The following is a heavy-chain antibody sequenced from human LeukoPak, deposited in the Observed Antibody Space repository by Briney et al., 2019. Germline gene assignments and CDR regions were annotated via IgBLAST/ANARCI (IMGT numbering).Heavy chain of an antibody. J-gene: IGHJ4*02. CDR1: GFTFSSYW. Sequence: GGSLRLSCAASGFTFSSYWMSWVRQAPGKGLEWVANIKQDGSEKYYVDCVKGRFTISRDNAKNSLYLQMNSLRAEDTAVYYCAREVVSSGWYRGTYFDYWGQGTLVTVSS. CDR3: AREVVSSGWYRGTYFDY. V-gene: IGHV3-7*01. D-gene: IGHD6-19*01. CDR2: IKQDGSEK.